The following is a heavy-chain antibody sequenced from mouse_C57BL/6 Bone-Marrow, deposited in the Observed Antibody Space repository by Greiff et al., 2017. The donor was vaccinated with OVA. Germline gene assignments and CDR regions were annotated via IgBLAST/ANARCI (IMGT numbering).Heavy chain of an antibody. J-gene: IGHJ1*03. CDR1: GYTFTSYW. CDR2: IDPSDSYT. CDR3: ANHYYGSSHWYFDV. Sequence: QVQLQQPGAELVMPGASVKLSCKASGYTFTSYWMHWVKQRPGQGLEWIGEIDPSDSYTNYNQKFKGKSTLTVDKSSSTAYMQLSSLTSEDSAVYDCANHYYGSSHWYFDVWGTGTTVTVSS. V-gene: IGHV1-69*01. D-gene: IGHD1-1*01.